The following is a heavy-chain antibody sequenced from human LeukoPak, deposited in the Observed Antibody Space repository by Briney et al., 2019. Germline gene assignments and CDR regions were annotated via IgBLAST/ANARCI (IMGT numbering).Heavy chain of an antibody. J-gene: IGHJ4*02. Sequence: PGGSLRLSCAASGFTFSSYSMNWVRQAPGKGLEWVANIKQDGSEKYYVDSVKGRFTISRDNAKNSLYLQMNSLRAEDTAVYYCARAVISQNGYWGQGTLVTVSS. CDR1: GFTFSSYS. CDR2: IKQDGSEK. D-gene: IGHD1-1*01. V-gene: IGHV3-7*04. CDR3: ARAVISQNGY.